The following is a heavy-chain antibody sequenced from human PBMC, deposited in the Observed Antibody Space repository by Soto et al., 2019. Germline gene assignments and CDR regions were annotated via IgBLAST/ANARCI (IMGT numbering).Heavy chain of an antibody. Sequence: QVQLQESGPGLVKPSQTLSLTCTVSGASIRSGDYYWSWLRQPPGKGLEWIGYIYYSENTHPTPSLKSRLTLSLDISNNHSPLQLTAVTAADTAVYFCARVGMYGSGSYAFEYWGQGALITVYS. CDR2: IYYSENT. V-gene: IGHV4-30-4*01. J-gene: IGHJ4*02. D-gene: IGHD3-10*01. CDR3: ARVGMYGSGSYAFEY. CDR1: GASIRSGDYY.